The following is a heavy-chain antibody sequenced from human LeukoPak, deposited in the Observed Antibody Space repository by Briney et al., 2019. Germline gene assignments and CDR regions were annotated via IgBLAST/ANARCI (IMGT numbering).Heavy chain of an antibody. V-gene: IGHV3-74*01. CDR2: INSDGSTT. J-gene: IGHJ4*02. CDR3: ARAGDIVATTFSFDS. Sequence: GGSLRLSCAASGFTFSNYWMHWVRQAPGKGLVLVSRINSDGSTTIYADSVKGRFTISRDNAKNTLYLQMNSLRAEDTAVYYCARAGDIVATTFSFDSWGQGTLVTVSS. CDR1: GFTFSNYW. D-gene: IGHD5-12*01.